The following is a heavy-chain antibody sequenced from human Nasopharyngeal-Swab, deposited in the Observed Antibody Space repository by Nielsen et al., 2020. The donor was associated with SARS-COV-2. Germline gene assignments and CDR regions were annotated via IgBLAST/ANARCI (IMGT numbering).Heavy chain of an antibody. D-gene: IGHD3-22*01. CDR3: ARVGITMIVVASDAFDI. J-gene: IGHJ3*02. V-gene: IGHV1-8*01. CDR2: MNPNSGNT. CDR1: GYTFTSYD. Sequence: ASVKVSCKASGYTFTSYDINWVRQATGQGLEWMGWMNPNSGNTGYAQKFQGRVTMTRNTSISTAYMVLSSLRSEDTAVYYCARVGITMIVVASDAFDIWGQGTMVTVSS.